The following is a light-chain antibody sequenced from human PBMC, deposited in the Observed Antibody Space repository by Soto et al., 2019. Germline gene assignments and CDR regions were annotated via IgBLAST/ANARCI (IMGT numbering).Light chain of an antibody. V-gene: IGKV1-33*01. CDR3: HQYENLPT. CDR1: QNINNY. J-gene: IGKJ5*01. Sequence: DLQMTQSPSSLSASVGERVTITCQASQNINNYLNWYQQKPGRAPKLLIYDASNLEAGVPSRFRGSGYGTDFTLTISRLQPEDIATYYCHQYENLPTFGQGTRLEIK. CDR2: DAS.